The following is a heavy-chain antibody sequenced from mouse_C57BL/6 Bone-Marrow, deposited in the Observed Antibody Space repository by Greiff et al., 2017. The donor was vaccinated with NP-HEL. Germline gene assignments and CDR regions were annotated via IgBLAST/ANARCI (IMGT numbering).Heavy chain of an antibody. J-gene: IGHJ4*01. D-gene: IGHD1-1*01. V-gene: IGHV8-12*01. CDR2: IYWDDDK. Sequence: QVTLKESGPGILQSSQTLSLTCSFSGFSLSTSGMGVSWIRQPSGKGLEWLAHIYWDDDKRYNQSLKSRLIISKDTSRNQVFLKITSVDTADTSTYYCARSSYYYGSSYYYAMDYWGQGTSVTVSS. CDR3: ARSSYYYGSSYYYAMDY. CDR1: GFSLSTSGMG.